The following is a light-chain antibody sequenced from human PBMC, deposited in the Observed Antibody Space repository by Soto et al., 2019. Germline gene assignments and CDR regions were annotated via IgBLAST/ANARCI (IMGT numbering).Light chain of an antibody. CDR1: QSVDIN. CDR3: QQYKHRPRT. Sequence: EIVLTQSPATLSVSPGERVTLSCRASQSVDINLAWYQQKPGQAPRLVIYGASTRATDMPGTFSGSGSGTEFTLTISSLQSEDFGVNYCQQYKHRPRTFGQGTMVEIK. V-gene: IGKV3-15*01. CDR2: GAS. J-gene: IGKJ1*01.